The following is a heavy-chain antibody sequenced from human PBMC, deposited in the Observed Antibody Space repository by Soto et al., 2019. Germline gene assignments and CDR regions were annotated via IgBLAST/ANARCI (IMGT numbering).Heavy chain of an antibody. Sequence: SETLSLTCTVSGGSISSSSYYWGWIRQPPGKGLEWIGSIYYSGSTYYNPSLKSRVNISVDTSKNQLSLKMSSVTAADTAVYYCASSYYFGSEVYFDYWGQGTLVTVSS. CDR3: ASSYYFGSEVYFDY. CDR2: IYYSGST. J-gene: IGHJ4*02. CDR1: GGSISSSSYY. V-gene: IGHV4-39*01. D-gene: IGHD3-10*01.